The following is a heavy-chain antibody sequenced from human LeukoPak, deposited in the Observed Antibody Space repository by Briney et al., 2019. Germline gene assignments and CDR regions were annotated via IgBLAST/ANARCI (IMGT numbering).Heavy chain of an antibody. D-gene: IGHD2/OR15-2a*01. CDR3: AKERGVRISDALEM. Sequence: ASVKISCKTSGYIFRDYYINWVQQAPGKGLEWMGRIDPGDGETNYADKFQGRVTITADTSTDTAYLDLSSLRSEDTAVYYCAKERGVRISDALEMWGLGTMVTVTA. CDR2: IDPGDGET. J-gene: IGHJ3*02. V-gene: IGHV1-69-2*01. CDR1: GYIFRDYY.